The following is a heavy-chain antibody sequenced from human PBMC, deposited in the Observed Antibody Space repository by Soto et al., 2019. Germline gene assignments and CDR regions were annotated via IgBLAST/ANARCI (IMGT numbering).Heavy chain of an antibody. D-gene: IGHD6-13*01. Sequence: GGSLRLSCAASGFTFSSYAMSWVRQAPGKGLEWVSAISGSGGSTYYADSVKGRFTISRDNSKNTLYLQTNSLRAEDTAVYYCAKGSGYSSSWYLYYYGMDVWGQGTTVTVSS. CDR3: AKGSGYSSSWYLYYYGMDV. J-gene: IGHJ6*02. CDR2: ISGSGGST. CDR1: GFTFSSYA. V-gene: IGHV3-23*01.